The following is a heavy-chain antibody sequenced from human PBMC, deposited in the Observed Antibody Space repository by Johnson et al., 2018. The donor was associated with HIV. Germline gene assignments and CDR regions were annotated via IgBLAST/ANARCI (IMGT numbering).Heavy chain of an antibody. CDR1: GFTFSDYY. Sequence: VQLVESGGGLVKPGGSLRLSCAASGFTFSDYYMSWIRQAPGKGLEWVSYISSSGSTIYYADSVQGRFTISRDNSKNTLYLQMNSRGTEDTDVYYCARGRITTIVMDLRGGGFDILGQGTMVIVSS. CDR2: ISSSGSTI. V-gene: IGHV3-11*04. CDR3: ARGRITTIVMDLRGGGFDI. J-gene: IGHJ3*02. D-gene: IGHD3-22*01.